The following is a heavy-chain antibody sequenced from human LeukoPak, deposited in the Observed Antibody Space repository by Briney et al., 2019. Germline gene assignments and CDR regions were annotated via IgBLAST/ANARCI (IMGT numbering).Heavy chain of an antibody. Sequence: APVRVSRKASGYTFTSYGISWVRQAPGQGLEWMGWISAYNGNTNYAQKLQGRVTMTTDTSTSTAYMELRSLRSDDTAVYYCARDPWFYCSGGSCFGYWGQGTLVTVSS. CDR3: ARDPWFYCSGGSCFGY. V-gene: IGHV1-18*01. J-gene: IGHJ4*02. CDR2: ISAYNGNT. CDR1: GYTFTSYG. D-gene: IGHD2-15*01.